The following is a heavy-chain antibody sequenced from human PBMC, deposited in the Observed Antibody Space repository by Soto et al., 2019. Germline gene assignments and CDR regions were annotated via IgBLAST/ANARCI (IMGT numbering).Heavy chain of an antibody. V-gene: IGHV3-30-3*01. CDR2: ISYDGINT. J-gene: IGHJ4*02. Sequence: QVQLVESGGGVVQPGRSLRLSCAASGSAFSGYSMHWVRQAPGKGLEWVAIISYDGINTYYADSVRGRFTVSRDNSRNTLNLQMNSLRVEDTAVYYCATSSPHFDNWGQGTLVTVSS. CDR3: ATSSPHFDN. CDR1: GSAFSGYS.